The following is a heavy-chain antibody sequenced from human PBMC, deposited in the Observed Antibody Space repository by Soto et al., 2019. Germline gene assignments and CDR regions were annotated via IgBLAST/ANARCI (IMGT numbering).Heavy chain of an antibody. J-gene: IGHJ6*02. CDR2: INPNSGAT. D-gene: IGHD3-3*01. Sequence: GXSVKVSCKPSGHTFSAYYIHWVRQAPGQGLEWMGWINPNSGATNYAQNFQGRVTMTRDTSSRTVYMELSRLRSDDTAVYYCASALIRFLDWLPQNYYYRMDVWGQGNTVTVS. CDR3: ASALIRFLDWLPQNYYYRMDV. V-gene: IGHV1-2*02. CDR1: GHTFSAYY.